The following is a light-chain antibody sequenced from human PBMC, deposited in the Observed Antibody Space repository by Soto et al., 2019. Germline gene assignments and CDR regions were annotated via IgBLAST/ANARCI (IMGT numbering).Light chain of an antibody. Sequence: QLVLTQSPSASASLGSSVKLTCTLSSGHSSYAIAWHQQQPEKGPRYLMKLNSDGSHSKGDGIPDRFSGSSSGAERYLTISSLQYEDEADYYCQTWGTGTVVFGGGTKVTVL. V-gene: IGLV4-69*01. CDR1: SGHSSYA. J-gene: IGLJ2*01. CDR3: QTWGTGTVV. CDR2: LNSDGSH.